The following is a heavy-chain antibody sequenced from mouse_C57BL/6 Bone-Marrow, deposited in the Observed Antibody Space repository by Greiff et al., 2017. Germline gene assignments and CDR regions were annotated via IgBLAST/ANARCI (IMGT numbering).Heavy chain of an antibody. CDR1: GFTFSSYA. Sequence: EVKLVESGGGLVKPGGSLKLSCAASGFTFSSYAMSWVRQTPEKRLEWVATISDGGSYTYYPDNVKGRFTISRDNAKNNLYLQMSHLKSEDTAMYYCARDREDGTGMDYWGQGTSVTVSS. V-gene: IGHV5-4*01. J-gene: IGHJ4*01. D-gene: IGHD2-1*01. CDR3: ARDREDGTGMDY. CDR2: ISDGGSYT.